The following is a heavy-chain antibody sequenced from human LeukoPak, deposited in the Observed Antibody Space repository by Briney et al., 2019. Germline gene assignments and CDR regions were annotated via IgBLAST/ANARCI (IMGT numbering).Heavy chain of an antibody. D-gene: IGHD6-13*01. CDR3: ARGYSSSWPNYYFDY. CDR2: ISSSSSTI. V-gene: IGHV3-48*01. CDR1: GFTFSSYS. Sequence: GGSLRLSCAASGFTFSSYSMNWVRQAPGKGLEWVSYISSSSSTIYYADSVKGRFTISRDNAKNSLYLQMNSLRAEDTAVYYCARGYSSSWPNYYFDYWGQGTLVTVSS. J-gene: IGHJ4*02.